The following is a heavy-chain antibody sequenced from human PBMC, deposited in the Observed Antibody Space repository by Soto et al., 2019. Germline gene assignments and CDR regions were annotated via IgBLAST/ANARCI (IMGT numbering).Heavy chain of an antibody. J-gene: IGHJ4*02. D-gene: IGHD1-26*01. CDR2: IDPNSGGT. CDR3: ARVMSGSYLGHGYYFGY. CDR1: RYTFTGYY. Sequence: ASVKASCKASRYTFTGYYMHWVRQAPGQGLEWMGWIDPNSGGTDYAQKFQGGVTMTRDTFISTAYMELSRLRVDDTAVYYCARVMSGSYLGHGYYFGYWAQGALVTVSS. V-gene: IGHV1-2*02.